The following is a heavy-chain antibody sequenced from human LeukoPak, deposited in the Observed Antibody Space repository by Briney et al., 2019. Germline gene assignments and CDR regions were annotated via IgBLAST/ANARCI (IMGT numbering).Heavy chain of an antibody. Sequence: GGSLRLSCAASGFTLSNYAMSWVRQAPGKGLEWVSLVSGSGGGTHYANSVKGRFTISRDNSKNTLFLQMNSLRVEDTAVYYCARSLEGMARDYWGQGTLVTVAS. V-gene: IGHV3-23*01. D-gene: IGHD5-24*01. CDR3: ARSLEGMARDY. J-gene: IGHJ4*02. CDR2: VSGSGGGT. CDR1: GFTLSNYA.